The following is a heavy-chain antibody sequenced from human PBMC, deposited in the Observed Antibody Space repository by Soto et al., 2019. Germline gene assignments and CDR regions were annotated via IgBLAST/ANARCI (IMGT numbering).Heavy chain of an antibody. CDR3: ARVKRFLEWLLLDYYYYGMDV. CDR2: IKQDGSEK. CDR1: GFTFSSYW. J-gene: IGHJ6*02. V-gene: IGHV3-7*05. D-gene: IGHD3-3*01. Sequence: GGSLRLSCAASGFTFSSYWMSWVRQAPGKGLEWVANIKQDGSEKYYVDSVKGRFTISRDNAKNSLYLQMNSLRAEDTAVYYCARVKRFLEWLLLDYYYYGMDVWGQGTTVTVSS.